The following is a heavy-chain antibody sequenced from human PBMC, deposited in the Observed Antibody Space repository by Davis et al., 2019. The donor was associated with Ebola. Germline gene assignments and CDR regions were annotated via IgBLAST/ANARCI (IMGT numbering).Heavy chain of an antibody. CDR2: IYSGGST. Sequence: PGGSLRLSCAASGFTVSSNYMSWVRQAPGKGLEWVSVIYSGGSTYYADSVKGRFTISRDNSKNTLYLQMNSLRAEDTAVYYCARVGDGYNWNYYYYYGMDVWGQGTTVTVSS. D-gene: IGHD5-24*01. CDR1: GFTVSSNY. J-gene: IGHJ6*02. CDR3: ARVGDGYNWNYYYYYGMDV. V-gene: IGHV3-53*01.